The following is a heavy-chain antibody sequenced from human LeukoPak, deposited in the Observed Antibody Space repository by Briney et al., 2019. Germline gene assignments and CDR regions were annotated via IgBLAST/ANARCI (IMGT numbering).Heavy chain of an antibody. D-gene: IGHD4-23*01. Sequence: SETLSLTCTVSGASVNSGSHYWSWFRQPPGKGLEWIGYMYYSGTTNYNPSLKSRVTMSVGTSKNHFSLKMNSLTAADTAEYYCAGLRYHGGNTVWGQGTPVTVSS. J-gene: IGHJ4*02. CDR2: MYYSGTT. CDR1: GASVNSGSHY. V-gene: IGHV4-61*03. CDR3: AGLRYHGGNTV.